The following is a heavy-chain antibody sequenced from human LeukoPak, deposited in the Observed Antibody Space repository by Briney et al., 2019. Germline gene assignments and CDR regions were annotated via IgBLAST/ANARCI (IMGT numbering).Heavy chain of an antibody. CDR3: ARDRDPGYYDTNGYRRINAFDI. CDR1: GFTFSSYW. Sequence: GGSLRLSCAASGFTFSSYWMSWVRQAPGKGLEWFSYISSSGSTKYYAASVKGRFTLSRDNAKNSLYLQMNSLRAEDTAVYYCARDRDPGYYDTNGYRRINAFDILGRGTMVTVSS. CDR2: ISSSGSTK. V-gene: IGHV3-48*03. D-gene: IGHD3-22*01. J-gene: IGHJ3*02.